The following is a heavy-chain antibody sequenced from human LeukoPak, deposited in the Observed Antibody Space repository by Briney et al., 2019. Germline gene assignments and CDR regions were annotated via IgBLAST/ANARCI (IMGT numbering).Heavy chain of an antibody. CDR3: AKDSGAYTSGYYGH. V-gene: IGHV3-23*01. CDR1: GFTFSSYA. Sequence: GGSLRLSCAASGFTFSSYAMSWVRQAPGKRLEWVSAISGGGGTTYYADSVKGRFTISRDNSKNTLFLQMNSLRAEDTAVYYCAKDSGAYTSGYYGHWGQGTLVTVSS. J-gene: IGHJ4*02. D-gene: IGHD3-22*01. CDR2: ISGGGGTT.